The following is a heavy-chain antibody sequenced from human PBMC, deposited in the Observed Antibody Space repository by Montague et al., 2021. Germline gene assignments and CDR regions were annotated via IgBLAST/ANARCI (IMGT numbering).Heavy chain of an antibody. CDR3: ARNLASAAAGAFDI. CDR2: ITLDGSST. D-gene: IGHD6-13*01. J-gene: IGHJ3*02. Sequence: SLRLSCAASGFSFSSYWMHWVHQAPGKGLLWVSRITLDGSSTTFADSVKGRFTTSRDNAKATLYLQMNSLRVEDTAVYYCARNLASAAAGAFDIWGQGTMVTVSS. CDR1: GFSFSSYW. V-gene: IGHV3-74*01.